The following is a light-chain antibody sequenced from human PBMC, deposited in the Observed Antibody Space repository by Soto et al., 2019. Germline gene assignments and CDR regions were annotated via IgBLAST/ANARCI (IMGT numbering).Light chain of an antibody. CDR1: QGIRDD. V-gene: IGKV1-6*01. J-gene: IGKJ1*01. CDR3: LQHYDFPPT. CDR2: ATA. Sequence: AIQLTQSPSSLSASVVDSVTITCRASQGIRDDLAWFQQSPGKAPKVLIYATANLQSGVPSRFSGSGSGTDFTLTISSLQPEDFATYYCLQHYDFPPTFGQGTKVE.